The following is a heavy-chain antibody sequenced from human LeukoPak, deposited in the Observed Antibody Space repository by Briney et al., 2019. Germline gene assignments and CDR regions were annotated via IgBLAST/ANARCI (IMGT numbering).Heavy chain of an antibody. J-gene: IGHJ6*02. CDR3: ARGRIIRGTSSSYYGVDV. D-gene: IGHD2/OR15-2a*01. Sequence: PGGSLRLSCAASGFTFSSYVMHWVRQAPGKGLEYVSGISSNGGTTYYANSVEGRFTISRDNSKNTLSLQMGSLRVEDMAAYYCARGRIIRGTSSSYYGVDVWGQGTTVTVSS. CDR1: GFTFSSYV. V-gene: IGHV3-64*01. CDR2: ISSNGGTT.